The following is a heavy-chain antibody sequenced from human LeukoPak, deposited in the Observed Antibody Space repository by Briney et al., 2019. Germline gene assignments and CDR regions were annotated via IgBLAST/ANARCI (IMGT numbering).Heavy chain of an antibody. J-gene: IGHJ4*02. V-gene: IGHV3-66*01. Sequence: GGSLRLSCAVSGVTFRSNYISWVRQAPGKGLEWVSIISGDDKTDYSDSVKGRFTVSKANSRNTLYLQMNRLRVEDTAVYYCARPPHIGSSLDYWGQGTLVTVSS. CDR1: GVTFRSNY. D-gene: IGHD1-26*01. CDR3: ARPPHIGSSLDY. CDR2: ISGDDKT.